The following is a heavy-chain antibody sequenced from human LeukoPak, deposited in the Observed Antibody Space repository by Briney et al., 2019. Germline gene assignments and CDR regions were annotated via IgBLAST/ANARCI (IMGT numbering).Heavy chain of an antibody. CDR2: INPNSGGT. D-gene: IGHD1-1*01. Sequence: ASVKVSCKASGYTFTGYYMHWVRQAPGQGLEWMGWINPNSGGTNYAQKFQGRVTMTRDTSISTAYMELSRLRSDDTAVYYCARGWNLPYYSYGMDVWGQGTTVTVSS. CDR3: ARGWNLPYYSYGMDV. V-gene: IGHV1-2*02. CDR1: GYTFTGYY. J-gene: IGHJ6*02.